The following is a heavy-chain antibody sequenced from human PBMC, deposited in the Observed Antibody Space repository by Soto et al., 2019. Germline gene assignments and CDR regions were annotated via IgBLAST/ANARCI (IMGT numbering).Heavy chain of an antibody. CDR1: GFTFSSYD. CDR2: IGTAGAP. J-gene: IGHJ6*02. D-gene: IGHD2-15*01. CDR3: ARGSTYSGLDV. V-gene: IGHV3-13*05. Sequence: GGSLRLSCVASGFTFSSYDMHWVRQAAGKGLEWVSAIGTAGAPYYPGSVKGRFTISRENAKNSLYLQMNSLRDGDTAVYYCARGSTYSGLDVWGQGTTVTVSS.